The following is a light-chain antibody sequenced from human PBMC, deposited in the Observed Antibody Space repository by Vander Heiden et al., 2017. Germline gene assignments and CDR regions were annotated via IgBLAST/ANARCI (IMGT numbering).Light chain of an antibody. Sequence: QSALTQPASVSGSPGQSLTISCTGTSRDVGGYNYVSWYQQHPGKAPKLMIYDVSNRPSGVSNRFSGSKSGNTASLTISGLQAEDEADYYCSSYTSGSTPHWVFGGGTKLTVL. V-gene: IGLV2-14*01. J-gene: IGLJ3*02. CDR1: SRDVGGYNY. CDR2: DVS. CDR3: SSYTSGSTPHWV.